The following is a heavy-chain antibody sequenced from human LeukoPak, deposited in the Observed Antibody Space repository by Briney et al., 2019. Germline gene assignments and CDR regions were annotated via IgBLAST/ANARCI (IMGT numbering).Heavy chain of an antibody. D-gene: IGHD6-19*01. CDR2: ITSKPNSYET. V-gene: IGHV3-73*01. CDR3: AGGRGWYSPDY. Sequence: PGGSLRLSCAAPGFTFSGSAMHWVRQASGKGLEWVGRITSKPNSYETAYAASMNGRFTISRDDSKNTAYLQMNSLKTEDTAVYYCAGGRGWYSPDYWGQGPLVTVSS. CDR1: GFTFSGSA. J-gene: IGHJ4*02.